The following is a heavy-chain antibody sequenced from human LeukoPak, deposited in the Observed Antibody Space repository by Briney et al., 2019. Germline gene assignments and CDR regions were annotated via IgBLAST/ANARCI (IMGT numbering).Heavy chain of an antibody. Sequence: ASVKVSCKASGYIFTNYYMHWVRQAPGQGLEWMGTINPSGGSTTYAQKFQGRVTMTRDTSTSTVYVELSSLRSEDTAVYCCARDHGSAYYRAPRHWGQGTLVTVSS. V-gene: IGHV1-46*01. CDR3: ARDHGSAYYRAPRH. D-gene: IGHD3-10*01. CDR2: INPSGGST. CDR1: GYIFTNYY. J-gene: IGHJ4*02.